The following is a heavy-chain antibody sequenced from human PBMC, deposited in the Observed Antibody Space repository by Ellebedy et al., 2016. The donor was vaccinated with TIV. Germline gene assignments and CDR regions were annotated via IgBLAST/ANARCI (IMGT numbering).Heavy chain of an antibody. D-gene: IGHD3/OR15-3a*01. V-gene: IGHV3-23*01. CDR2: ISANGGTT. CDR3: ARRSTDFAFDS. J-gene: IGHJ4*02. CDR1: GFTFSTYP. Sequence: GESLKISCAASGFTFSTYPMTWVRQAPGKGLEWVSIISANGGTTYYADSVKGRFTISRDNSKKTLFLQMSSLRAEDTAVYFCARRSTDFAFDSWGQGTLVTVSS.